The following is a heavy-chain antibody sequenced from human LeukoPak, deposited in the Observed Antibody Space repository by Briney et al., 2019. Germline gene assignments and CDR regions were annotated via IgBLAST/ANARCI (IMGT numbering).Heavy chain of an antibody. V-gene: IGHV3-30*18. J-gene: IGHJ4*02. CDR3: AKGGRQLVGSPFDY. CDR2: ISYDGSNK. CDR1: GFAFSSYG. Sequence: PGGSLRLSCAASGFAFSSYGMHWVRQAPGKGLEWVAVISYDGSNKYYADSVKGRFTISRDNSKNTLYLQMNSLRAEDTAVYYCAKGGRQLVGSPFDYWGQGTLVTVSS. D-gene: IGHD6-6*01.